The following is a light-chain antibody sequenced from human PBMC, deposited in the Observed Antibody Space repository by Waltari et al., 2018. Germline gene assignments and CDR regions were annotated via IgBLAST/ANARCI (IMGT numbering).Light chain of an antibody. V-gene: IGKV3-15*01. CDR3: QQYNNWPPGT. J-gene: IGKJ1*01. CDR2: GAS. CDR1: QSISTN. Sequence: EIVMTQSPATLSVSPGEGATLSCRASQSISTNLAWYQQKPGQAPRLLIYGASTRATGISARFSGSGSGTEFTLTISSLRSEDFAVYYCQQYNNWPPGTFGQGTKVEV.